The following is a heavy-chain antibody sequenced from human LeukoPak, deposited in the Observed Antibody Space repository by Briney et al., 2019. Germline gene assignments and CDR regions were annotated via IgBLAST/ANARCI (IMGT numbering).Heavy chain of an antibody. J-gene: IGHJ6*03. V-gene: IGHV1-69*02. CDR2: IIPILGIA. CDR3: ARAIFGVVGYYYMDV. CDR1: GGTFSSYT. D-gene: IGHD3-3*01. Sequence: SVKVSCKASGGTFSSYTISWVRQAPGQGLEWMGRIIPILGIANYAQKFQGRVTITADESTSTAYMELSSLRSEDTAVYYCARAIFGVVGYYYMDVWGKGTTVTVSS.